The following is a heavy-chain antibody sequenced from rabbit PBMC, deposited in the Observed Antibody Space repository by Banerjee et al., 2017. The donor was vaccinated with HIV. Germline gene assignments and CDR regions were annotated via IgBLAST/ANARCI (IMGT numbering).Heavy chain of an antibody. D-gene: IGHD2-1*01. CDR3: ARLGYDDYGDYLYYGMDL. CDR1: GFSFSSSYY. Sequence: QSLEESGGDLVKPGASLTLTCTASGFSFSSSYYMCWVRQAPGKGLEWIACIYAGSSGSTYYASWAKGRFTISKTSSTTVTLQMTSLTAADTATYFCARLGYDDYGDYLYYGMDLWGQGTLVTVS. V-gene: IGHV1S40*01. J-gene: IGHJ6*01. CDR2: IYAGSSGST.